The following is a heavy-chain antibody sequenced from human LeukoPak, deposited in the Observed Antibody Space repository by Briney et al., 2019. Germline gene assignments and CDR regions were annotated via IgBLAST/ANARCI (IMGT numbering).Heavy chain of an antibody. CDR1: GFTVSSNY. Sequence: GGSLRLSCAASGFTVSSNYMSWVRQAPGKGLEWVSVIYSGGSTYYADSVKGRFTISRDNSKNTLYLQMNSLRAEDTAVYYCARDRTNIQLWSYYYMDVWGKGTTVTVSS. CDR2: IYSGGST. CDR3: ARDRTNIQLWSYYYMDV. D-gene: IGHD5-18*01. J-gene: IGHJ6*03. V-gene: IGHV3-66*02.